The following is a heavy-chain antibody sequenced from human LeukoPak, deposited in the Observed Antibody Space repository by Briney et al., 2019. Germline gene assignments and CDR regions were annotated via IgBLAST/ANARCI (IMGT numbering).Heavy chain of an antibody. CDR2: IHHSGST. CDR1: GGSLSGHH. J-gene: IGHJ6*03. V-gene: IGHV4-59*11. Sequence: PSETLSLTCTVSGGSLSGHHWSWIRQPPGKGLEWIGYIHHSGSTNYNPSLKSRVTISVDTSKNQFSLKLSSVTAADTAVYYCARDTGSTSTTHPNYWYYYYMDVWGKGTTVTVSS. D-gene: IGHD3-10*01. CDR3: ARDTGSTSTTHPNYWYYYYMDV.